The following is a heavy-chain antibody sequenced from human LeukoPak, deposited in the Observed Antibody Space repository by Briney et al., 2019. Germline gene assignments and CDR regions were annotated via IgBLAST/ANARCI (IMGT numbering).Heavy chain of an antibody. J-gene: IGHJ5*02. CDR1: GGSISSGGYS. CDR3: ARGGQQLDP. V-gene: IGHV4-30-2*01. CDR2: IYHSGST. Sequence: SQTLSLTCAVSGGSISSGGYSWSWIRQPPGKGLEWIGYIYHSGSTYYNPSLKSRVTISVDRSKNQFSLKLSSVTAADTAVYYCARGGQQLDPWGQRTLVTVSS. D-gene: IGHD6-13*01.